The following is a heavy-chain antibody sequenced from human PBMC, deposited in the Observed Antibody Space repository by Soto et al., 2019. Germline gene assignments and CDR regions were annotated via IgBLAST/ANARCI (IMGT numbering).Heavy chain of an antibody. CDR1: GGSFSGYY. J-gene: IGHJ6*02. V-gene: IGHV4-34*01. D-gene: IGHD6-19*01. Sequence: PSETLSLTCAVYGGSFSGYYWSWIRQPPGKGLEWIGEINHSGSTNYNPSLKSRVTISVDTSENQFSLKLSSVTAADTAVYYCARGVAGTYYYGMDVWGQGTTVT. CDR3: ARGVAGTYYYGMDV. CDR2: INHSGST.